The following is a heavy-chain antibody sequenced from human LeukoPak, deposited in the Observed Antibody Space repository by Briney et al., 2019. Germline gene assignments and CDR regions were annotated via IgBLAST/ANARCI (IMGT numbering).Heavy chain of an antibody. Sequence: PSETLSLTCTVSGGSISSGSYYWGWIRQPPGKGLEWIGSISYSGSTYYNPSLKSRVTISVDTSKNQFSLKLSSVAAADTAVYYCARANSDVLTGYKRYYYYGLDVWGQGTTVTVSS. D-gene: IGHD3-9*01. V-gene: IGHV4-39*01. J-gene: IGHJ6*02. CDR2: ISYSGST. CDR3: ARANSDVLTGYKRYYYYGLDV. CDR1: GGSISSGSYY.